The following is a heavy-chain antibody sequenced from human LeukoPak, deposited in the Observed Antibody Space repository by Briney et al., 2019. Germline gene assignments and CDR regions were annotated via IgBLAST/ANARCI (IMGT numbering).Heavy chain of an antibody. CDR2: ISGGGDGA. CDR1: GFSFSTCA. J-gene: IGHJ4*02. D-gene: IGHD5-18*01. Sequence: GGSLRLSCAASGFSFSTCAMNWVRQAPGKGLEWVSTISGGGDGALYADSVKGRFTISRDNSKNTLFLQMNSLRAEDTAVHYCAKRTRGYSYGTLDYWGQGTLVTVSS. V-gene: IGHV3-23*01. CDR3: AKRTRGYSYGTLDY.